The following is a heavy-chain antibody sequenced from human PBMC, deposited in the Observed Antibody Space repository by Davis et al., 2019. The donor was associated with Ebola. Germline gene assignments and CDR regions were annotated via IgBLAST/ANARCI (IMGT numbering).Heavy chain of an antibody. CDR2: SSTSDEHI. CDR1: GFTFSIYS. D-gene: IGHD2-15*01. Sequence: PGGSLRLFCVTSGFTFSIYSLNWVRQAPGKGPEWIAHSSTSDEHISYAESVKGRFTVSRDNAQNSLHLQMNSLRDEDTGVYYCARRILISSRGAMDGWGQGTTVTVSS. J-gene: IGHJ6*02. V-gene: IGHV3-48*02. CDR3: ARRILISSRGAMDG.